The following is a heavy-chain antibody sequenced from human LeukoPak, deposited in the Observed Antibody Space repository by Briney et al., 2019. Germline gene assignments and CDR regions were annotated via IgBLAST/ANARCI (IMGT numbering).Heavy chain of an antibody. CDR2: IFLGDSDS. Sequence: GESLKISCKGSGYSVTNYWIAWVRQMPGKGLEWMGIIFLGDSDSRYGPSFQGQVTISADKSVSTAYLQWSSLKASDTAMYYCARLTTVTEYYFDYWGQGTLVTVSS. V-gene: IGHV5-51*01. CDR3: ARLTTVTEYYFDY. D-gene: IGHD4-17*01. CDR1: GYSVTNYW. J-gene: IGHJ4*02.